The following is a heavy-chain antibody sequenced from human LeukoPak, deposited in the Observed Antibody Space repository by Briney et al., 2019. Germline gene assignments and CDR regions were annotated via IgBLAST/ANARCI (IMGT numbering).Heavy chain of an antibody. CDR3: ARDLSRLEGIAAAGRADY. CDR2: ISYDGPNK. V-gene: IGHV3-30*03. J-gene: IGHJ4*02. Sequence: GGSLRLSCAASGFTFNNYGMHWVRQAPGKGLEWVAVISYDGPNKYYADSVKGRFTISRDNAKNSLYLQMNSLRTEDTAVYYCARDLSRLEGIAAAGRADYWGQGTLVTVSS. D-gene: IGHD6-13*01. CDR1: GFTFNNYG.